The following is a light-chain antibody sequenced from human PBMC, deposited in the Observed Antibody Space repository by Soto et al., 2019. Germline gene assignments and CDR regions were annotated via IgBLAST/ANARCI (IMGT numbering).Light chain of an antibody. CDR3: QQYGSSPT. J-gene: IGKJ4*01. Sequence: EIVLKQSPGTLSLSPGERATLSCRASQSVSSSYLAWYQQKTGQAPRLLIYGASSRATGIPDRFSGSGSGTDFPLTISRLEPEDFAVYYCQQYGSSPTFGGGTKVEIK. CDR1: QSVSSSY. CDR2: GAS. V-gene: IGKV3-20*01.